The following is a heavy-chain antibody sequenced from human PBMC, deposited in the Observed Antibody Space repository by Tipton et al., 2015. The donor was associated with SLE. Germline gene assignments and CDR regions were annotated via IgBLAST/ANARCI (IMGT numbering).Heavy chain of an antibody. V-gene: IGHV4-59*01. Sequence: LRLSCTVSGGSISSYYWSWIRQPPGKGLEWIGYIYYSGSTNYNPSLKSRVTISVDTSKNQFSLKLSSVTAADTAVYYCARVGYSSYIDVWGKGTLVTVSS. J-gene: IGHJ6*03. CDR3: ARVGYSSYIDV. D-gene: IGHD4-11*01. CDR1: GGSISSYY. CDR2: IYYSGST.